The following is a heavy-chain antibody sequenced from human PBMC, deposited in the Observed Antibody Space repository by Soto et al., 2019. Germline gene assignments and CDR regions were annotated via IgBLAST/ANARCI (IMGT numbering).Heavy chain of an antibody. J-gene: IGHJ6*02. V-gene: IGHV3-33*08. CDR2: IWYDGSNK. D-gene: IGHD1-26*01. CDR3: ARGRSVGATPHYYGMDV. Sequence: GGSLRLSCVASGFSLSSYGMNWVRQAPGKGLEWVAVIWYDGSNKYYADSVEGRFTISRDNSKNTLYLQMNSLRAEDTGVYYCARGRSVGATPHYYGMDVWGQGTPVTVSS. CDR1: GFSLSSYG.